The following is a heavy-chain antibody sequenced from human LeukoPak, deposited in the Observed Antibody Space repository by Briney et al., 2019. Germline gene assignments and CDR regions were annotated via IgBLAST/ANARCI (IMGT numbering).Heavy chain of an antibody. CDR2: IYYSGST. CDR1: GGSISSGGYY. Sequence: SQTLSLTCTVSGGSISSGGYYWSWIRQHPGKGLEWIGYIYYSGSTYYNPSLKSRVTISVDISKNHFSLKLSSVTVADTAVYYCARVEYSSGWFWGEIDYWGQGTLVTVSS. CDR3: ARVEYSSGWFWGEIDY. D-gene: IGHD6-13*01. V-gene: IGHV4-31*03. J-gene: IGHJ4*02.